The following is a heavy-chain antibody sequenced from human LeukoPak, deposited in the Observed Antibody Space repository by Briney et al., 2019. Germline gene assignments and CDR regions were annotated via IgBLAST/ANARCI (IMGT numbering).Heavy chain of an antibody. CDR2: IIPIFGTA. CDR1: GGTFSSYA. J-gene: IGHJ3*02. D-gene: IGHD3-16*01. CDR3: ARDFSRRYVTAFDI. Sequence: GASVKVSCKASGGTFSSYAISWVRQAPGQGLEWMGGIIPIFGTANYAQKFQGRVTITADKSTSTAYMELSSLRSEDTAVYYCARDFSRRYVTAFDIWGQGTMVTVSS. V-gene: IGHV1-69*06.